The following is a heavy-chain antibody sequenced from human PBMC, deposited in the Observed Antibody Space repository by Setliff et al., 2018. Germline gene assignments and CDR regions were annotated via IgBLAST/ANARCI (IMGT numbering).Heavy chain of an antibody. J-gene: IGHJ4*02. CDR2: FDPEDGET. V-gene: IGHV1-24*01. CDR3: ATQITMVRGVTDSHFDY. Sequence: RASVKVSCKASGYTFTINNLHWVRQAPGKWLEWMGGFDPEDGETIYAQKFQGRVTMTEDTSTDTAYIELSSLRSEDTAVYYCATQITMVRGVTDSHFDYWGQGTLVTVSS. D-gene: IGHD3-10*01. CDR1: GYTFTINN.